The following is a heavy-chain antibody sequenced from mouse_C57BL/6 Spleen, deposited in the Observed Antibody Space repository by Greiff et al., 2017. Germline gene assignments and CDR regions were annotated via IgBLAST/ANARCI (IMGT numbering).Heavy chain of an antibody. CDR2: LCSDGST. V-gene: IGHV2-6-1*01. CDR3: ARHGSDYDGSSFYAMDY. J-gene: IGHJ4*01. Sequence: QVQLKESGPGLVAPSQSLSITCTVSGFSLTSYGVHWVRQPPGKGLEWLVVLCSDGSTTYNSARKSRLSISKDNSKSQVFLKMNSLQTDDTAMYYCARHGSDYDGSSFYAMDYWGQGTSVTVSS. CDR1: GFSLTSYG. D-gene: IGHD1-1*01.